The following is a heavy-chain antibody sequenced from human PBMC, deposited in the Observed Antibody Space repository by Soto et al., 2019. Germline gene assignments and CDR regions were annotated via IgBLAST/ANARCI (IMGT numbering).Heavy chain of an antibody. Sequence: GGSLRLSCAASGFTFSSYAMSWVRQAPGKGLEWVSAISGSGGSTYYADSVKGRFTISRDNSKNTLYLQMNSLRAEDTAVYYCAKDSAIVVVPAAPGDAFDIWGQGTMVTVSS. D-gene: IGHD2-2*01. J-gene: IGHJ3*02. V-gene: IGHV3-23*01. CDR3: AKDSAIVVVPAAPGDAFDI. CDR1: GFTFSSYA. CDR2: ISGSGGST.